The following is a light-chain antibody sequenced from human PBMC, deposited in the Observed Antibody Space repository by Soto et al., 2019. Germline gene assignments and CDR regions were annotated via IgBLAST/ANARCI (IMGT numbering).Light chain of an antibody. CDR2: DAS. CDR1: QSISSW. CDR3: QQYNNYAWW. Sequence: DIEMTQSPSTLSASVGDRVTITCRASQSISSWLAWYQQKPGKAPKLLIYDASSLERGVPSRFSGSGSGTEFTLAISSLQSDDFATYCCQQYNNYAWWFGQGTKVESK. J-gene: IGKJ1*01. V-gene: IGKV1-5*01.